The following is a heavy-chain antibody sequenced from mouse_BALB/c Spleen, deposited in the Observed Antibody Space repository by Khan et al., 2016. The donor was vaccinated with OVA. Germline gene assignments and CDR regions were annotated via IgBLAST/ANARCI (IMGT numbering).Heavy chain of an antibody. Sequence: EVQLQESGPGLVKPSQSLSLTCTVTGYSITSGYGWNWIRQFPGNKLEWMGYISYSGSTNYNPSLKTRISITRATSKNQFFLQLNSVTTEDTATYYCARTARIKYWGQGTTLTVSS. V-gene: IGHV3-2*02. CDR1: GYSITSGYG. CDR2: ISYSGST. CDR3: ARTARIKY. D-gene: IGHD1-2*01. J-gene: IGHJ2*01.